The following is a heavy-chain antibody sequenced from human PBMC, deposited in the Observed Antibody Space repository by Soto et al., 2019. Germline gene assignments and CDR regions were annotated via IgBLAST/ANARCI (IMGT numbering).Heavy chain of an antibody. Sequence: SETLSLTCTVSVGSITSYYWSWFRQPPGKGLEWIGYIYYSGSTKYNPPLKSRVTISVDTSKNQFSLNLSSVTAADTAVYYCARRYSSGFDYWGQGTLVTVSS. CDR2: IYYSGST. CDR3: ARRYSSGFDY. CDR1: VGSITSYY. J-gene: IGHJ4*02. V-gene: IGHV4-59*08. D-gene: IGHD6-19*01.